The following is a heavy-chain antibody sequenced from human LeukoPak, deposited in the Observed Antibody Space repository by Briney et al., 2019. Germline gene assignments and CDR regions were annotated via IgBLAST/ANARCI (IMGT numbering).Heavy chain of an antibody. CDR2: IFYVGST. V-gene: IGHV4-59*08. CDR1: GGSISGNY. CDR3: ARIITGTVALDY. D-gene: IGHD1-14*01. Sequence: SETVSLTCTVSGGSISGNYWSWIRQPLGKGLEWIGYIFYVGSTIYNPSLKSRVTISVDTSKSQFSLQLSSVPAADTAVYYCARIITGTVALDYWGQGTLVTVSS. J-gene: IGHJ4*02.